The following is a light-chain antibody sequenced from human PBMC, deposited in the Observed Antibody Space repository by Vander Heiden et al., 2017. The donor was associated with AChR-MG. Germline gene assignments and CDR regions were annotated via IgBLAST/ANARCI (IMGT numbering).Light chain of an antibody. CDR3: SSYTSSSTFYV. CDR2: DVS. Sequence: QSALIQHVSVSGSPGPSITISCPGTNSDVGGYNFVAWYQQHPGKAPKLMIYDVSNRPSGVSNRFSGSKSGDTASLTISGLQAEDEADYYCSSYTSSSTFYVFGTGTKVTVL. J-gene: IGLJ1*01. CDR1: NSDVGGYNF. V-gene: IGLV2-14*03.